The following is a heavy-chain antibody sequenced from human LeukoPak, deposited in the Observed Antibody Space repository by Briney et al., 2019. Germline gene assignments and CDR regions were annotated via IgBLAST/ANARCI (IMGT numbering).Heavy chain of an antibody. D-gene: IGHD2-15*01. CDR1: GFTFRTYS. CDR2: ISSSSSSI. Sequence: GGSLRLSCAASGFTFRTYSMNWVRQAPGKGLEWVSYISSSSSSIYYADSVKGRFTISRDNSKNTLYLQMSSLRAEDTAVYFCVRGYSFGPYGMDVWGQGTTVTVPS. V-gene: IGHV3-48*01. J-gene: IGHJ6*02. CDR3: VRGYSFGPYGMDV.